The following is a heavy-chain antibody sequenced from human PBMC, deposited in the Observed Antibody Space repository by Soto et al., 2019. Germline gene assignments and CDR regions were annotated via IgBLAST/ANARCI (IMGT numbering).Heavy chain of an antibody. J-gene: IGHJ5*02. CDR3: AHRVVWRPSDWSLGWFDP. CDR1: GFSPSTSGVG. V-gene: IGHV2-5*02. CDR2: IYWDDDK. Sequence: SGPTLVNPTQTLTLTCTFSGFSPSTSGVGVGWVRQPPGKALEWLALIYWDDDKRYNPSLRSRLAIFQDTPKNLVVLIMTNMDPEDTATYYCAHRVVWRPSDWSLGWFDPWGEGTLVTVSS. D-gene: IGHD3-9*01.